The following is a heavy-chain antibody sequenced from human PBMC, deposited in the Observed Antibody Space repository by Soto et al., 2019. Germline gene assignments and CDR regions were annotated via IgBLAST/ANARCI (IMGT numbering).Heavy chain of an antibody. V-gene: IGHV3-23*01. Sequence: EVQLLESGGGLVQPGGSLRLSCAASGFTFNNYAMTWVRQAPGKGLEWVSAISGGGDTTSYADSVKGRFTVSRDGSKNTLYLQMSSLRAEDTALYYCAKGRVGSGSLTPRVDFCCQGTLVTVSS. CDR2: ISGGGDTT. J-gene: IGHJ4*02. CDR1: GFTFNNYA. D-gene: IGHD3-10*01. CDR3: AKGRVGSGSLTPRVDF.